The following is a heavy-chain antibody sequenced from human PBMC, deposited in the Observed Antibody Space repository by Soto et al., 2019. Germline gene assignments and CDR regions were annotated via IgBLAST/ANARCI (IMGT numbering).Heavy chain of an antibody. CDR1: GFTFSDYY. Sequence: KPGGSLRLSCAASGFTFSDYYMSWIRQAPGKGLEWVSYISSSSSYTNYADSVKGRFTISRDNAKNSLYLQMNSLRAEDTAVYYCARAISTPVADFDYWGQGTLVTVSS. V-gene: IGHV3-11*06. CDR2: ISSSSSYT. CDR3: ARAISTPVADFDY. J-gene: IGHJ4*02.